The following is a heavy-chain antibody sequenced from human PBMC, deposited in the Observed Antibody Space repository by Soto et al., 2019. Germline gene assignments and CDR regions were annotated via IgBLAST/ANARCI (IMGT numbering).Heavy chain of an antibody. CDR3: ARDLYPLAYYFDF. CDR1: GYTFTNHG. D-gene: IGHD2-8*01. V-gene: IGHV1-18*04. Sequence: QVQLVQSGAEVKKPGASVKFSCKASGYTFTNHGISWVRQAPGQGLEWLGWISGHNGNTKYAQRLKGRVTMTADTSTSTAYMELRSLRSDDTAVYYCARDLYPLAYYFDFWGQGTLVTVSS. J-gene: IGHJ4*02. CDR2: ISGHNGNT.